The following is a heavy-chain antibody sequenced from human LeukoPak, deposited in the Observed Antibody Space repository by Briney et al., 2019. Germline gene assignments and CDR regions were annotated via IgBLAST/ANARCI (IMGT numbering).Heavy chain of an antibody. D-gene: IGHD3-22*01. CDR2: INAGNGNT. V-gene: IGHV1-3*01. Sequence: ASVKVSCKASGYTFTSYAMHWVRQAPGQRLEWMGWINAGNGNTKYSQKFQGRVTITRDTSASTAYMELSSLRSEDTAVYYCARGYDSLGSIFQHWGKGTLVTVSS. CDR3: ARGYDSLGSIFQH. J-gene: IGHJ1*01. CDR1: GYTFTSYA.